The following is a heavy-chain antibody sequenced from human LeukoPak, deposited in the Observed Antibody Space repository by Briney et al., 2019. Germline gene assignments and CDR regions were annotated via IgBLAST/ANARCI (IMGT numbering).Heavy chain of an antibody. V-gene: IGHV1-69*01. CDR2: IIPIFGTA. Sequence: ASVKVSCKASGGTFSSYAISWVRQAPGQGLEWMGGIIPIFGTANYAQKFQGRVTITADESTSTAYMELSSLRSEDTAVYYCARGAYCSGGSCYSFSMWGSFWFVPWGQGTLVTVSS. CDR1: GGTFSSYA. J-gene: IGHJ5*02. CDR3: ARGAYCSGGSCYSFSMWGSFWFVP. D-gene: IGHD2-15*01.